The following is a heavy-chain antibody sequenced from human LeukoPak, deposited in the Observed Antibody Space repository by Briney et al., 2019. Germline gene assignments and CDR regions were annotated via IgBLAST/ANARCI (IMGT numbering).Heavy chain of an antibody. CDR1: GYTFTSYY. J-gene: IGHJ4*02. Sequence: GASVKVSCKASGYTFTSYYMHWVRQAPGQGLEWMGIINPSGGNTGYAQKFQGRVTITRNTSISTAYMELSSLRSEDTAVYYCARTGRGWYYTDLNTIDYWGQGTLVTVSS. V-gene: IGHV1-46*01. D-gene: IGHD6-19*01. CDR3: ARTGRGWYYTDLNTIDY. CDR2: INPSGGNT.